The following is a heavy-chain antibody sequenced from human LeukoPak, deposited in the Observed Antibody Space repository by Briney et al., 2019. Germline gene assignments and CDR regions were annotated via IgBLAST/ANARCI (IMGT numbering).Heavy chain of an antibody. J-gene: IGHJ4*02. V-gene: IGHV4-39*01. CDR1: GGSISSNNYF. Sequence: SETLSLTCTVSGGSISSNNYFWGWIRQPPGKGLEWIGSIYDSGSTYYNPSLKSRVTISVDTSKNQYSLKLNSVTAADTAMYYCQSRFLEWLLDYWGQGTLVTVSS. CDR3: QSRFLEWLLDY. D-gene: IGHD3-3*01. CDR2: IYDSGST.